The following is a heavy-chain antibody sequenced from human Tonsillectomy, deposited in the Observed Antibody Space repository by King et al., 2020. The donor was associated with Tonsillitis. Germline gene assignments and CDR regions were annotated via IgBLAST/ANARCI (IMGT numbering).Heavy chain of an antibody. D-gene: IGHD3-16*01. V-gene: IGHV3-33*01. J-gene: IGHJ4*02. CDR2: IWYDGSNK. Sequence: VQLVESGGGVVQPGRSLRLSCAASGFTFSSYGMHWVRQAPGKGLEWVAVIWYDGSNKNYADSVKGRFTISRDNSKNTLYLQMNNLRAEDTAVYYCARDGGYYFDYWGQGTLVTVSS. CDR3: ARDGGYYFDY. CDR1: GFTFSSYG.